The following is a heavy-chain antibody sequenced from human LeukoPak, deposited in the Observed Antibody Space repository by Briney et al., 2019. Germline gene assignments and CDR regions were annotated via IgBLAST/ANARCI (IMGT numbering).Heavy chain of an antibody. V-gene: IGHV3-7*01. CDR1: GFTFSSYW. CDR3: ARESSGYVGAFDI. D-gene: IGHD5-12*01. CDR2: IKQDGSEK. Sequence: PGGSLRLSCAASGFTFSSYWMSWVRQAPGKGLEWVANIKQDGSEKYYVDSVKGRFTISRDNSKNTLYLQMNSLRAEDTAVYYCARESSGYVGAFDIWGQGTMVTVSS. J-gene: IGHJ3*02.